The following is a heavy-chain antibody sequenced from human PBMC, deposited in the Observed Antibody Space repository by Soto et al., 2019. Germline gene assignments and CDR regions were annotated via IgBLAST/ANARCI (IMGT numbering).Heavy chain of an antibody. CDR2: IKNDGSST. CDR1: GFTFSSYW. V-gene: IGHV3-74*01. CDR3: ARDFQYYYDR. D-gene: IGHD3-22*01. Sequence: GGSLRLSCAASGFTFSSYWMHWVRQAPGKGLVWVSRIKNDGSSTTYADSVKGRFTISRDNAKNTLYLQMNSLRVEDTAVYYCARDFQYYYDRWGQGTLVTVS. J-gene: IGHJ4*02.